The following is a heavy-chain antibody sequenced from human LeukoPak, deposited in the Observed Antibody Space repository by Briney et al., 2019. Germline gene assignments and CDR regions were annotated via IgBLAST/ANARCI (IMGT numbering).Heavy chain of an antibody. Sequence: ASVKVSCKASGGTFSSYAISWVRQAPGQGLEWMGGIIPIFGTANYAQKFQGRVTITTDESTSTAYMELSSLRSEDTAVYYCATEYYYGSGSYLDDAFDIWGQGTMVTASS. D-gene: IGHD3-10*01. CDR1: GGTFSSYA. CDR3: ATEYYYGSGSYLDDAFDI. V-gene: IGHV1-69*05. CDR2: IIPIFGTA. J-gene: IGHJ3*02.